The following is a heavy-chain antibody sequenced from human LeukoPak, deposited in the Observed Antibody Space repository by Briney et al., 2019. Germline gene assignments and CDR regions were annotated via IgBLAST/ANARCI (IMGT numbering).Heavy chain of an antibody. CDR1: GFTFSNYA. V-gene: IGHV3-23*01. CDR2: ISGSGGST. Sequence: GGSLRLSCTASGFTFSNYAMSWVRQAPGKGLEWVSAISGSGGSTFNADSVKGRFTISRDNAKNSLYLQMNSLRAEDTALYYCAKDHDYGDYEGFDYWGQGTLVTVSS. CDR3: AKDHDYGDYEGFDY. J-gene: IGHJ4*02. D-gene: IGHD4-17*01.